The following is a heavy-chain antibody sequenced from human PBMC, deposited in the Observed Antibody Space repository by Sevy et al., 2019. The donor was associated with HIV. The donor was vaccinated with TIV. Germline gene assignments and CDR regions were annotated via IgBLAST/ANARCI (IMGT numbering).Heavy chain of an antibody. V-gene: IGHV1-2*06. D-gene: IGHD3-10*01. CDR2: INPNSGGT. CDR3: AGGLGGLLGFGGPIPGGLGY. CDR1: GYTFTGYY. J-gene: IGHJ4*02. Sequence: ASVKVSCKASGYTFTGYYMHWVRQAPGQGLEWMGRINPNSGGTNYAQKFQGRVTMTRDTSISTAYLELSRRRSDDTAGYYCAGGLGGLLGFGGPIPGGLGYWGQGTLVTVSS.